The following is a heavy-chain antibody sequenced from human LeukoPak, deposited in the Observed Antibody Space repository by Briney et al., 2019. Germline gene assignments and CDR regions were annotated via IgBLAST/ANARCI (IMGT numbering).Heavy chain of an antibody. CDR3: ARGVGVVATIGGQAQLRTFFDY. Sequence: GASVKVSCKASGYTFTSYAMNWVRQAPGQGLEWMGWINTNTGNPTYAQGFTGRFVFSLDTSVSTAYLQISSLKAEDTAVYYCARGVGVVATIGGQAQLRTFFDYWGQGALVTVSS. V-gene: IGHV7-4-1*02. D-gene: IGHD5-12*01. CDR1: GYTFTSYA. J-gene: IGHJ4*02. CDR2: INTNTGNP.